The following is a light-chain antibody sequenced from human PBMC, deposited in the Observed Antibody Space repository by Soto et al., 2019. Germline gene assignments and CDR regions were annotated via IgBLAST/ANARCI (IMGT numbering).Light chain of an antibody. CDR3: QAWDSSIVV. CDR1: KLGDKY. J-gene: IGLJ2*01. CDR2: QDS. Sequence: SYELTQPPSVSVSPGQTASITCSGDKLGDKYACWYQQKPGQSPVLVIYQDSKRPSGIPERFSGSNSGNTATLTISGTEAMDEADYYGQAWDSSIVVFGGGTQLTVL. V-gene: IGLV3-1*01.